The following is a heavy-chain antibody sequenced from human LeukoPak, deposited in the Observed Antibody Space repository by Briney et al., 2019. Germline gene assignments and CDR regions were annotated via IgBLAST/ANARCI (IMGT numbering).Heavy chain of an antibody. J-gene: IGHJ4*02. CDR2: INHNGST. Sequence: SETLSLTCAVYGGSFSGYYWSWIRQPPGKGLEWIGEINHNGSTNYNPSLKSRVTISVDTSKNQFSLKLSSVTAADTAVYYCARGATAMVFISFFDYWGQGTLVTVSS. D-gene: IGHD5-18*01. V-gene: IGHV4-34*01. CDR3: ARGATAMVFISFFDY. CDR1: GGSFSGYY.